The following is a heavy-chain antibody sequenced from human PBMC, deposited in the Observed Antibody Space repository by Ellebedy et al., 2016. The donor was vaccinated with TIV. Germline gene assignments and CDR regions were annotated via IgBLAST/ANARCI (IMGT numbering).Heavy chain of an antibody. V-gene: IGHV3-11*04. Sequence: GESLKISCAASGFTFSDYYMSWIRQAPGKGLEWVSYISSSGSTIYYADSVKGRFTISRDNARNTLYLQMNSLRAEDTAVYYCARGPAGGAGTDNWGQGTLVTVSS. CDR1: GFTFSDYY. CDR2: ISSSGSTI. D-gene: IGHD6-13*01. J-gene: IGHJ4*02. CDR3: ARGPAGGAGTDN.